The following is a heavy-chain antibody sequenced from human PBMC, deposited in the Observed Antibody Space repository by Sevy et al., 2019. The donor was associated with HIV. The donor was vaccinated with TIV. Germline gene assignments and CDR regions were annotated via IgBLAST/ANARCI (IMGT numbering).Heavy chain of an antibody. D-gene: IGHD6-13*01. V-gene: IGHV3-53*01. Sequence: GGSLRLSCAASGFTVSSNYMSWVRQAPGKGLEWVSVIYSGGSTYYADSVKGRFTISRDNSKNTLYLQMNSLRAEDTAVYYCARERAAGTGWIDPWGQGTLVTVSS. CDR2: IYSGGST. J-gene: IGHJ5*02. CDR3: ARERAAGTGWIDP. CDR1: GFTVSSNY.